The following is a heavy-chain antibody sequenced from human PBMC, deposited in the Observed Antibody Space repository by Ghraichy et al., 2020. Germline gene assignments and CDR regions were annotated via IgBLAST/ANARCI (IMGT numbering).Heavy chain of an antibody. Sequence: GESLNISCEASGFTFINYAMGWVRQAPGKGLEWVSSISGGGGRTDYADSVRGRFSISRDNSKNTVSLQMNSLRAEDTAVYYCAKYAASGTYYPFDIWGQGTMVTVSS. V-gene: IGHV3-23*01. D-gene: IGHD1-26*01. CDR1: GFTFINYA. J-gene: IGHJ3*02. CDR2: ISGGGGRT. CDR3: AKYAASGTYYPFDI.